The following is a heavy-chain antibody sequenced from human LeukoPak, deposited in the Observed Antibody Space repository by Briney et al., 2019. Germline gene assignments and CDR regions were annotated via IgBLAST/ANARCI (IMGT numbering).Heavy chain of an antibody. CDR1: GYKFKNYG. Sequence: GASVKVSCKTSGYKFKNYGISWVRQAPGQGLEWMGWVRAGNGKTDYTQKFQDRVTMTADTSTNTAYMELRSLRSDDTAVYYCARDRSNSDFWGQGTLVTVS. CDR3: ARDRSNSDF. V-gene: IGHV1-18*01. J-gene: IGHJ4*02. D-gene: IGHD4-11*01. CDR2: VRAGNGKT.